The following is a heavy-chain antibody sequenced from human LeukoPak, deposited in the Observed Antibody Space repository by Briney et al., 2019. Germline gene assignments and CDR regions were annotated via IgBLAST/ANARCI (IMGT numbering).Heavy chain of an antibody. CDR1: GLTFSRYP. D-gene: IGHD3-3*01. CDR2: ISGNGGST. CDR3: AKAQYDFWSGLDY. J-gene: IGHJ4*02. V-gene: IGHV3-64D*09. Sequence: PGGSLRLSCSASGLTFSRYPMHWVRQAPGKGLEYVSAISGNGGSTYYADSVKGRFTISRDNSKNTLYLQMSSLRTEDTAIYYCAKAQYDFWSGLDYWGQGTLVTVSS.